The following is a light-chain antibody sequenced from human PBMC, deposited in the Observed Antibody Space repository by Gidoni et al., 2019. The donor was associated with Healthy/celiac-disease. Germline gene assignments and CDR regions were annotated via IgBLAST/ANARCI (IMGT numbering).Light chain of an antibody. J-gene: IGKJ2*01. Sequence: DIVMTQSQDSLAVSLGERATINCKCSQSVLYSSNNKNYLAWYQQKPGQPPKLLIYWASTRESGVPDRFSGSGSGTDFTLTISSLQAEDVAVYYCQQYYSTPYTFGQGTKLEIK. CDR2: WAS. V-gene: IGKV4-1*01. CDR3: QQYYSTPYT. CDR1: QSVLYSSNNKNY.